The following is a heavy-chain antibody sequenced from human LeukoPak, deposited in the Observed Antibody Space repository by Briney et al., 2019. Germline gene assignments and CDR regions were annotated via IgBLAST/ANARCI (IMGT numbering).Heavy chain of an antibody. CDR2: IYYSGST. CDR1: GGSISSGDYY. Sequence: PSQTLSLTCTVSGGSISSGDYYWSWIRQPPGKGLEWIGYIYYSGSTYYNPSLKSRVTISVDTSKNQFSLKLSSVTAADTAVYYCARDLPNSSGWSLFDYWGQGTLVTVSS. CDR3: ARDLPNSSGWSLFDY. V-gene: IGHV4-30-4*01. J-gene: IGHJ4*02. D-gene: IGHD6-19*01.